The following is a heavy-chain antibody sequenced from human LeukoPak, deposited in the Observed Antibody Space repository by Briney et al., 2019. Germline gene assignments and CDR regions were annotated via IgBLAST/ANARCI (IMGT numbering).Heavy chain of an antibody. CDR2: ISSTSSYT. D-gene: IGHD5-12*01. Sequence: GGSLRPAWPPSGSTFGDYYISWTSQPPGKWMGCVSYISSTSSYTNYADSVKGRFTISRDNAKNSLHLQMNSLRAEDTAVYYCARSYGWLPGGMWGQGTLVTVSS. CDR1: GSTFGDYY. V-gene: IGHV3-11*03. CDR3: ARSYGWLPGGM. J-gene: IGHJ4*02.